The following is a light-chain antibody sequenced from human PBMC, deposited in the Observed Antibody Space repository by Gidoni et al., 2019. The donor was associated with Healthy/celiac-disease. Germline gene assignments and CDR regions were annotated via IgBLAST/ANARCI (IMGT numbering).Light chain of an antibody. CDR2: SNN. CDR3: AAWDDSLNGV. V-gene: IGLV1-44*01. CDR1: SSNIGSNT. Sequence: QSVLTQPPSASGTPGQRVTISCSGSSSNIGSNTVNLYQQLPGTAPKLLIYSNNQRPSGVPDRFSGSKSGTSASLAISGLQSEDEADYYCAAWDDSLNGVFGGGTKLTV. J-gene: IGLJ3*02.